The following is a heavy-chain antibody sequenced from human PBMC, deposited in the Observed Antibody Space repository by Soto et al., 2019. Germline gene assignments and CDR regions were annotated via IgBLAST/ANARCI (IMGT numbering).Heavy chain of an antibody. CDR3: AKGTTAAAGKAAFDI. V-gene: IGHV3-23*01. CDR1: GFTFSGYA. D-gene: IGHD6-13*01. J-gene: IGHJ3*02. CDR2: ISAAGGVT. Sequence: GGSLRLSCAASGFTFSGYAMSWVRQAPGKGLEWVSSISAAGGVTHRADSVKGRFTISRDNSKNTLYLQMNSLRAEDTAVYYCAKGTTAAAGKAAFDIWGQGTMVTVSS.